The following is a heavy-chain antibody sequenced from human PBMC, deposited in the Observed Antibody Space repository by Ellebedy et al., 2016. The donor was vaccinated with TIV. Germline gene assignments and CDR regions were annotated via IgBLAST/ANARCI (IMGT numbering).Heavy chain of an antibody. V-gene: IGHV3-48*01. Sequence: GGSLRLSXAASGFTVSSNYMSWVRQAPGKGLEWVSYISSSSSTIYYADSVKGRFTISRDNAKNSLYLQMNSLRAEDTAVYYCARDDYGDYVSSYYYYGMDVWGQGTTVTVSS. CDR1: GFTVSSNY. D-gene: IGHD4-17*01. CDR2: ISSSSSTI. CDR3: ARDDYGDYVSSYYYYGMDV. J-gene: IGHJ6*02.